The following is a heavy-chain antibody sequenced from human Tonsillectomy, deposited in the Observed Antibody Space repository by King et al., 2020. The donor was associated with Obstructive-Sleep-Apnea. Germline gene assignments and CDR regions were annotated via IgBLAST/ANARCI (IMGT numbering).Heavy chain of an antibody. CDR1: GGSISDYY. V-gene: IGHV4-59*01. J-gene: IGHJ4*02. CDR3: ARASRWAVTTYCFDY. Sequence: VQLQESGPGLVKPSETLSLTCTVSGGSISDYYWIWIRQSPGKGLEWIGLIYYTWSTNYNPSLKSRVTISVDTSKNQFSLKLGSVTAADTAVYYCARASRWAVTTYCFDYWGQGTLVTVSS. D-gene: IGHD4-17*01. CDR2: IYYTWST.